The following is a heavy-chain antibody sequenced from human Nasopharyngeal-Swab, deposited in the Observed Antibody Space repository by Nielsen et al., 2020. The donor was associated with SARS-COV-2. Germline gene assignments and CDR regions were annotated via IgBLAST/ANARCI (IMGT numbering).Heavy chain of an antibody. CDR2: INSDGSST. CDR3: ARGGAAAEGYYGMDV. D-gene: IGHD6-13*01. J-gene: IGHJ6*02. V-gene: IGHV3-74*01. Sequence: GGSLRLSCAASGFTFSSYWTHWVRPAPGKGLVWVSRINSDGSSTSYADSVKGRFTISRDNAKNTLYLQMNSLRAEDTAVYYCARGGAAAEGYYGMDVWGQGTTVTVSS. CDR1: GFTFSSYW.